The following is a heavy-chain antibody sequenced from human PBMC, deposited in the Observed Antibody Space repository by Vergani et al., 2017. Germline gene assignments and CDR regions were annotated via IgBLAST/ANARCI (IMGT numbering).Heavy chain of an antibody. J-gene: IGHJ5*02. CDR3: ARDEGGWFDP. Sequence: QVQLQESGPGLVKPSETLSLTCTVSGGSISSYYWSWIRQPPGKGLEWIGYIYYSGSTYYNPSLKSRVTISVDTSKNQFSLKLSSVTAADTAVYYCARDEGGWFDPWGQGTLVTVSS. V-gene: IGHV4-59*12. CDR2: IYYSGST. D-gene: IGHD3-16*01. CDR1: GGSISSYY.